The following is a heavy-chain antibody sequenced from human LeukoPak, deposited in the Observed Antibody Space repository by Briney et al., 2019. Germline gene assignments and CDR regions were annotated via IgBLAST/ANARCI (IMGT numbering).Heavy chain of an antibody. CDR3: ARGGWIAVAGTLDY. CDR2: ISYDGSNK. J-gene: IGHJ4*02. V-gene: IGHV3-30-3*01. Sequence: GGSLRLSCAASGFTFSSYAMHWVRQAPGKGLEWVAVISYDGSNKYYADSVKGRFTISRDNSKNTLYLQMNSLRAEDTAVYYCARGGWIAVAGTLDYWGQGTLVTVSS. D-gene: IGHD6-19*01. CDR1: GFTFSSYA.